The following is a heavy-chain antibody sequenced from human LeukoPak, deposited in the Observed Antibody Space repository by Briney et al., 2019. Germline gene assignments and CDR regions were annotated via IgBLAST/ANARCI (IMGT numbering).Heavy chain of an antibody. J-gene: IGHJ4*02. D-gene: IGHD6-19*01. V-gene: IGHV1-18*01. Sequence: GASVKVSCKASGYTFTSYGISWVRQAPGQGLEWMGWINAGNGNTKYSQKFQGRVTITRDTSASTAYMELSSLRSEDTAVYCCARDIGSSGWYRFFDYWGQGTLVTVSS. CDR1: GYTFTSYG. CDR3: ARDIGSSGWYRFFDY. CDR2: INAGNGNT.